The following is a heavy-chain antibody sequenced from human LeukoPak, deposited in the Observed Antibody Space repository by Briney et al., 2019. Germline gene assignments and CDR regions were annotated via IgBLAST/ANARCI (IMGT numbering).Heavy chain of an antibody. CDR1: GGTFSSYT. D-gene: IGHD1-26*01. V-gene: IGHV1-69*02. J-gene: IGHJ5*02. CDR3: ALRGSYYGYNWFDP. CDR2: IIPILGIA. Sequence: SVKVSCKASGGTFSSYTISWVRQAPGQGLEWMGRIIPILGIANYAQKFQSRVTITADKSTSTAYMELSSLRSEHTAVYYCALRGSYYGYNWFDPWGQGTLVTVSS.